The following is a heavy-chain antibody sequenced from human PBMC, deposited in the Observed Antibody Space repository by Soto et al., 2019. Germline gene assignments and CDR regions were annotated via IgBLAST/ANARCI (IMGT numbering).Heavy chain of an antibody. D-gene: IGHD3-22*01. Sequence: ASVKVSCKASGYTFTSYGISWVRQAPGQGLEWMGWISAYNGNTNYAQKLQGRVTMTTDTSTSTAYMELRSLRSDDTAVYYCARDTFNYDSSGPIWFVPWGQGTLVTVSS. V-gene: IGHV1-18*01. CDR1: GYTFTSYG. CDR2: ISAYNGNT. J-gene: IGHJ5*02. CDR3: ARDTFNYDSSGPIWFVP.